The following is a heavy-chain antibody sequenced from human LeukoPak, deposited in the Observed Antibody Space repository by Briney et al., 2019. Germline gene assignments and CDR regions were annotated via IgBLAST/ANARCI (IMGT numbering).Heavy chain of an antibody. CDR3: ARDWPTIAAAGTIPEYFQH. CDR1: GFTFSSYA. D-gene: IGHD6-13*01. V-gene: IGHV3-21*01. J-gene: IGHJ1*01. Sequence: PGGSLRLSCAASGFTFSSYAMGWVRQAPGKGLEWVSSISSSSSYIYYADSVKGRFTIPRDNAKNSLYLQMNSLRAEDTAVYYCARDWPTIAAAGTIPEYFQHWGQGTLVTVSS. CDR2: ISSSSSYI.